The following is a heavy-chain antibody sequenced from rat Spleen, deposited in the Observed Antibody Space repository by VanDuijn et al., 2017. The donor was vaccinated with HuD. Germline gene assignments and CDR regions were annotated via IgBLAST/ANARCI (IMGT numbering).Heavy chain of an antibody. V-gene: IGHV5-22*01. CDR3: VRDHSSYRYFDF. J-gene: IGHJ1*01. Sequence: EVQLVESDGGLVQAGRSLKLSCAASGFILSDYYMAWVRQAPKKGLEWVASIDYEGIDTYYGDSVKGRFTISRDNAKITLFLQMNSLRSEDTATYYCVRDHSSYRYFDFWGPGTMVTVSS. CDR2: IDYEGIDT. CDR1: GFILSDYY. D-gene: IGHD1-8*01.